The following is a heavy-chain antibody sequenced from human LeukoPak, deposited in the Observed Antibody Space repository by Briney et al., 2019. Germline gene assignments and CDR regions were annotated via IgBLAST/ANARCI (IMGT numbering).Heavy chain of an antibody. J-gene: IGHJ3*02. V-gene: IGHV3-11*04. Sequence: PGGSLRLSCAASGFSFSDYYMSWIRQAPGKGLEWVSSISRGGSSIYYADSVKGRFTISRDNAKSTLYLQMNSLRAEDTAVYYCTRVGYCATTSCRTAFDIWGQGTVVTVSS. D-gene: IGHD2-2*01. CDR3: TRVGYCATTSCRTAFDI. CDR2: ISRGGSSI. CDR1: GFSFSDYY.